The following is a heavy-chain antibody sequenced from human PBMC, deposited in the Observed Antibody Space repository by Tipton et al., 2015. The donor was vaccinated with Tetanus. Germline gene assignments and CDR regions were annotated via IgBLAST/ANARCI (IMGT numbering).Heavy chain of an antibody. D-gene: IGHD3-3*01. CDR1: GYTFTSYG. CDR3: ARQVGSTIFGMDYYGMDV. V-gene: IGHV1-18*01. J-gene: IGHJ6*02. Sequence: QVQLVQSGAEVKKPGASVKVSCKASGYTFTSYGISWVRQAPGQGLEWMGWISAYNGNTNYAQKLQGRVTMTTATSTSTAYMELRSLRSDDTAVYYCARQVGSTIFGMDYYGMDVWGQGTTVTVSS. CDR2: ISAYNGNT.